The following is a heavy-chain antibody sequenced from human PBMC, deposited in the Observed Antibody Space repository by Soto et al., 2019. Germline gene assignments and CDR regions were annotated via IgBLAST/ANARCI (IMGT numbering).Heavy chain of an antibody. J-gene: IGHJ4*02. D-gene: IGHD4-17*01. V-gene: IGHV4-30-4*01. CDR3: ARGVNYGDYVLGFDY. CDR1: GGSISSGDYY. CDR2: IYYSGST. Sequence: SETLSLTCTVSGGSISSGDYYWSWIRQPPGKGLEWIGYIYYSGSTYYNPSLKSRVTISVDTSKNQFSLKLSSVTAADTAVYYCARGVNYGDYVLGFDYWGQGTLVTVSS.